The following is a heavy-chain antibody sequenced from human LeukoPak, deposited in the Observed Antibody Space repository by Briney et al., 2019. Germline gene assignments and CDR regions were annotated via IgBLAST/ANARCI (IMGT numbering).Heavy chain of an antibody. CDR3: ATDIRYFQH. CDR1: GFTFSTYA. V-gene: IGHV3-23*01. CDR2: ISGSGGST. J-gene: IGHJ1*01. D-gene: IGHD3-9*01. Sequence: GGSLRLSCAASGFTFSTYAMSWVRQAPGKGLEWVSAISGSGGSTYYADSVKGRFTISRDNSKNTLYLQMNSLSAEDTAVYYCATDIRYFQHWGQGTLVTVSS.